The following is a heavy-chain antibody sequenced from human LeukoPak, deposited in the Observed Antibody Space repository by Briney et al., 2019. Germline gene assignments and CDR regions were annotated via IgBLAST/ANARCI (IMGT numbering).Heavy chain of an antibody. CDR2: IKQDGSEK. D-gene: IGHD6-13*01. Sequence: LPGGSLTLSCAVSGFSVSGYWMTWVRQAPGKGLEWVANIKQDGSEKNYVDSVKGRFTISRDNAENSLFLQMNSLRVEDTAAYYCAREWQGGIAAAGTRIEGDYWGQGTLVAVSS. CDR3: AREWQGGIAAAGTRIEGDY. V-gene: IGHV3-7*01. J-gene: IGHJ4*02. CDR1: GFSVSGYW.